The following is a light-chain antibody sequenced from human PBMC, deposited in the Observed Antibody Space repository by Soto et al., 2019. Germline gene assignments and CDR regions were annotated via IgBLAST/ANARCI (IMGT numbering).Light chain of an antibody. CDR2: AAS. J-gene: IGKJ5*01. CDR1: QTISSY. V-gene: IGKV1-39*01. Sequence: IQMTQSPSTLSASVGDRVAITCRASQTISSYLNCYQQKPEKAPKLLIYAASSLQSGVPSRFSGSGSGTVFTLTISRQQQEFFVTYCYQQSYCTAITFGQGTRLEIK. CDR3: QQSYCTAIT.